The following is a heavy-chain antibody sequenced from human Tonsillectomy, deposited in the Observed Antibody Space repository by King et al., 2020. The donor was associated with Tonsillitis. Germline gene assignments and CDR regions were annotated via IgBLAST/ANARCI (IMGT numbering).Heavy chain of an antibody. Sequence: EVQLVESGGVVVQPGGSLRLSCAASGFMFGAYNMHWVRQPPGKGLEFVSLIIRDGGGTYYADSVKGRFTISRDNNKNSLFLQMNGLRPEDTAFYYCARDQRGSYDYWGQGTLVTVSS. CDR2: IIRDGGGT. CDR3: ARDQRGSYDY. V-gene: IGHV3-43*01. J-gene: IGHJ4*02. D-gene: IGHD1-26*01. CDR1: GFMFGAYN.